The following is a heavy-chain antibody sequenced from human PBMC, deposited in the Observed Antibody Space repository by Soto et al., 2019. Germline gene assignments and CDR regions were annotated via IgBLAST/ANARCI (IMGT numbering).Heavy chain of an antibody. Sequence: QLQLQESCPGLVKPSETLSLTCTVSGGSISSSSYYWGWIRQPPGKGLEWIGSIYYSGSTYYNPSLKSRVTISVDTSKTQFSLKLSSVTAADAAVYYCARSPHWYFDLWGRGTLGTVSS. J-gene: IGHJ2*01. V-gene: IGHV4-39*01. CDR3: ARSPHWYFDL. CDR2: IYYSGST. CDR1: GGSISSSSYY.